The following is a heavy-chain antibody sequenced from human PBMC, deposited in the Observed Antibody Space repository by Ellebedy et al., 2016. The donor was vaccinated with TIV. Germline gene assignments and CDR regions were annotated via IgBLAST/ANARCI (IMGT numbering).Heavy chain of an antibody. CDR2: ISAHSGNT. D-gene: IGHD3-10*01. CDR1: GYTLISYG. J-gene: IGHJ4*02. Sequence: ASVKVSCKASGYTLISYGITWPRQAPGQGLEWMGWISAHSGNTNYAQKLQGRVTMTTDTSTSTSYMELRSLRSDDTAVYYCARNGSGSPTFDYWGQGTLVTVSS. V-gene: IGHV1-18*01. CDR3: ARNGSGSPTFDY.